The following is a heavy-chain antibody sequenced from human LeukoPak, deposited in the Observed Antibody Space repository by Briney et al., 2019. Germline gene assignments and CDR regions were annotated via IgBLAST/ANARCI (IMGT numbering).Heavy chain of an antibody. Sequence: GGSLRLSCAASGFTFSTFAMAWVRQAPGKGLEWVSAIGGSSEYTFYADSVKGRFTTSRDISKNTLYLQMSSLRVEDTAIYYCAKELVSRSSLTFDYWGQGTLVTVSS. V-gene: IGHV3-23*01. CDR3: AKELVSRSSLTFDY. CDR2: IGGSSEYT. D-gene: IGHD2-2*01. CDR1: GFTFSTFA. J-gene: IGHJ4*02.